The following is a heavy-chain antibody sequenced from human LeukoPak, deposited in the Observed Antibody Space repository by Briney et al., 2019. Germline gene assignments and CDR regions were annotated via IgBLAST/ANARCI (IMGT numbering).Heavy chain of an antibody. J-gene: IGHJ4*02. Sequence: GGSLRLSCAASGFTFSSYGMHWVRQAPGKGLEWVAVIWYEGSNKYYADSVKGRFTISRDNSKNTLYLQMNSLRAEDTAVYYCAKEALLWFGELSHFDYWGQGTLVTVSS. V-gene: IGHV3-33*06. D-gene: IGHD3-10*01. CDR1: GFTFSSYG. CDR3: AKEALLWFGELSHFDY. CDR2: IWYEGSNK.